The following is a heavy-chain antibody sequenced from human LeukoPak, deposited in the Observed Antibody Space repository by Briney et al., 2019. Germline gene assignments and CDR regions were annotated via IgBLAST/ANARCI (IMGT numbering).Heavy chain of an antibody. J-gene: IGHJ3*02. CDR3: ARADSYDFWSGYYFGAFVI. CDR1: GYSFTSYW. D-gene: IGHD3-3*01. Sequence: GESLKISCKGSGYSFTSYWIGWVRQMPGKGLEWMGTIYPGDSDTRYSPSFQGQVTISADKSISTAYLQWSSLKASDTAMYYCARADSYDFWSGYYFGAFVIWGQGTMVTVSS. CDR2: IYPGDSDT. V-gene: IGHV5-51*01.